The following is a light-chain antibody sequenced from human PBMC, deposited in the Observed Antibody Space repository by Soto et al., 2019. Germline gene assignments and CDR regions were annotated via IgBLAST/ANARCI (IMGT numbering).Light chain of an antibody. V-gene: IGKV3-20*01. CDR2: GAS. CDR3: QHYGSSKT. J-gene: IGKJ1*01. Sequence: EIGLTQSAGTLSLSPGERATLSWRASQGCSNNYLAWYQQNPGQAPRLLIYGASSSATGIPDRFSGGGSGTDFTLTISRLQPEDFAVYYCQHYGSSKTFGQGTKVDIK. CDR1: QGCSNNY.